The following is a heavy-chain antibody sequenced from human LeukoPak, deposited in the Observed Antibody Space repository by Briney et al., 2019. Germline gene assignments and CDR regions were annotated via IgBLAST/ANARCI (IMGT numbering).Heavy chain of an antibody. J-gene: IGHJ4*02. V-gene: IGHV3-23*01. Sequence: GGSLRLSCAASGFTFSSYAMSWVRQAPGKGLEWVSAISGSGGSTYYADSVKGRFTISRDNSKNTLYLQMNSLRAEDTAVYYGGKVWGFIVLVPAAIGFDYWGQGTLVTVSS. CDR3: GKVWGFIVLVPAAIGFDY. CDR2: ISGSGGST. CDR1: GFTFSSYA. D-gene: IGHD2-2*01.